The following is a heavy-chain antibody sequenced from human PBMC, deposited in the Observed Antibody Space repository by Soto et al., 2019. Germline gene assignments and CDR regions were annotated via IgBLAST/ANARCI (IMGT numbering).Heavy chain of an antibody. J-gene: IGHJ4*02. CDR1: GYTFNSYG. V-gene: IGHV1-18*01. CDR3: ARGYCSGGNCYLLFDY. CDR2: ISAHNGNT. D-gene: IGHD2-15*01. Sequence: QVQLVQSGAEVKKPGASVKVSCKASGYTFNSYGISWVRQAPGQGLEWMGWISAHNGNTNYAQNFQGRVTMTTERSKSPAYMELRSLRSDDTAVYYCARGYCSGGNCYLLFDYWGQGTLVTVSS.